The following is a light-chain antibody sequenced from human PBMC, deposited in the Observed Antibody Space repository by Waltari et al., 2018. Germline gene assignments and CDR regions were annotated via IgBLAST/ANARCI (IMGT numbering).Light chain of an antibody. CDR3: SSYAGRDNLL. J-gene: IGLJ2*01. CDR2: AVS. V-gene: IGLV2-8*01. CDR1: STDLTTYNY. Sequence: QSALTQLPSASGSPGQSVTLSCSGTSTDLTTYNYVSWYQHHPGRAPKLLLYAVSKRPSGGPDRFSGSKSGNTASLTVSGLQTEDDAVYYCSSYAGRDNLLFGGGTKLTVL.